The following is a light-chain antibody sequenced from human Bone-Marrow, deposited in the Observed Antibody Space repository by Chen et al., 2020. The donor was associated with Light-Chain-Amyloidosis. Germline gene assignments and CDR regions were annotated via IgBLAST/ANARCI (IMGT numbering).Light chain of an antibody. CDR2: EVT. CDR1: SSDIGVNNY. J-gene: IGLJ2*01. V-gene: IGLV2-14*01. CDR3: NSYRSDYSLVV. Sequence: QPALTQPASWPGSPGQRSPTPSIGTSSDIGVNNYVSWYQQHPGKAPKLILYEVTNRPSGVSHRFSGSKSGDTASLTISGLQTEDDAVYYCNSYRSDYSLVVFGGGTKLTVL.